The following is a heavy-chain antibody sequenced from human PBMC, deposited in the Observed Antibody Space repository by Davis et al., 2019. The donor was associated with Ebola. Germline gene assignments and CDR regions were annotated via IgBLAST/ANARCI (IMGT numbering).Heavy chain of an antibody. CDR3: ARDDYDYSYDVDV. CDR1: GGSVSSGSYY. Sequence: PSETLSLTCTVSGGSVSSGSYYWGWIRQPPGKGLEWIGYVYYSGSSNSSPSLKSRVTISIDTSKNQFSLKLTSVNAADTAVYYCARDDYDYSYDVDVRGQGTTVTVSS. CDR2: VYYSGSS. V-gene: IGHV4-61*01. J-gene: IGHJ6*02. D-gene: IGHD3-16*01.